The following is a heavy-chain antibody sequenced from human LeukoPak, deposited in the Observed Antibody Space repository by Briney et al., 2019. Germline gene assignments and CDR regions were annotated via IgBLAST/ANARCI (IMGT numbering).Heavy chain of an antibody. CDR3: ARLNYGGVVVPAAIDY. Sequence: GESLKISCKGSGYSFTSCYISWVRQMPGKGLEWMGRIDPSDSYTNYSPSFQGHVTISTDKSISTAYLQWSSLKASDTAMYYCARLNYGGVVVPAAIDYWGQGTLVTVSS. J-gene: IGHJ4*02. CDR2: IDPSDSYT. V-gene: IGHV5-10-1*01. CDR1: GYSFTSCY. D-gene: IGHD2-2*01.